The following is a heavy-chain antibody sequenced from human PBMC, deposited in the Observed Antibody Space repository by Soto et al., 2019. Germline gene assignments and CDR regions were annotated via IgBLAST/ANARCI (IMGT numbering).Heavy chain of an antibody. CDR2: ISWDGGST. CDR1: GFTFDDYT. J-gene: IGHJ6*02. V-gene: IGHV3-43*01. Sequence: AGGSLRLSCAASGFTFDDYTMHWVRQAPGKGLEWVSLISWDGGSTYYADSVKGRFTISRDNSKNSLYLQMNSLRTEDTAFYYCAKDIGLYGSGSYYLYGMDVWGQGTTVTVSS. CDR3: AKDIGLYGSGSYYLYGMDV. D-gene: IGHD3-10*01.